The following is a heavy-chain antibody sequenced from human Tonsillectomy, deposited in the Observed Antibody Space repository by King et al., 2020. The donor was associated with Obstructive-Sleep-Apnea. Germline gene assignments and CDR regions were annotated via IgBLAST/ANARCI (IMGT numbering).Heavy chain of an antibody. V-gene: IGHV1-2*04. CDR3: ARDSEVRISSSFFDY. CDR2: LNPKSGGT. CDR1: GYTFTGYY. J-gene: IGHJ4*02. D-gene: IGHD6-6*01. Sequence: QLVQSGAEVKKPGSSVKVSCKASGYTFTGYYIHWVRQAPGQGLELMGWLNPKSGGTNYAQKFQGWVTMTRDTSISTAYMELSRLRSDDTAVYYCARDSEVRISSSFFDYWGQGTLVTVSS.